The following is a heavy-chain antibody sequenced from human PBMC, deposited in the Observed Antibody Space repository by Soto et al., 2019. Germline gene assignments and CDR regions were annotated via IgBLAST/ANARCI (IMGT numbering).Heavy chain of an antibody. J-gene: IGHJ6*03. D-gene: IGHD3-10*01. Sequence: SETLSLTCAVYGGSFSGYYWSWIRQPPGKGLEWIGEINHSGSTNYNPSLKSRVTISVDTSKNQFSLKLSSVTAADTAVYYCARKQGSRGDYYYYMDVWGKGTTVTVSS. V-gene: IGHV4-34*01. CDR1: GGSFSGYY. CDR3: ARKQGSRGDYYYYMDV. CDR2: INHSGST.